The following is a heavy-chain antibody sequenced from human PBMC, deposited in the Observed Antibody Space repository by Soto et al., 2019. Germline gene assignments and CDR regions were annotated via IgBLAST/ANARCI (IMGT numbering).Heavy chain of an antibody. D-gene: IGHD1-26*01. V-gene: IGHV1-69*01. CDR1: GGTFNSYA. CDR2: ITPDFGTG. CDR3: ARERGGYNRGDFEF. J-gene: IGHJ4*02. Sequence: QVLLVQSGAEVRKPGSSVNVSCKASGGTFNSYAISWVRQAPGQGLEWMGGITPDFGTGNSAQKFRGRLSIIADASTTTVYMGLSGLTSEDTAVYYCARERGGYNRGDFEFWGQGTQVTVSS.